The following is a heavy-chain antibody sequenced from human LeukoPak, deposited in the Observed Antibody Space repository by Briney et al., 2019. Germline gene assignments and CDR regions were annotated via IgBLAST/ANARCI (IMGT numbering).Heavy chain of an antibody. CDR3: AADPADPAALYHYYGMDV. CDR2: ITSNGGNT. J-gene: IGHJ6*02. V-gene: IGHV3-64*02. CDR1: GFTFSNYA. Sequence: PGGSLRLSCAASGFTFSNYAMHWVRQAPGKGLEVVSAITSNGGNTFYADSVKDRFTISRDNSKNTLYLQMGSLRDEDTAVYYCAADPADPAALYHYYGMDVWGQGTTVTVSS. D-gene: IGHD6-13*01.